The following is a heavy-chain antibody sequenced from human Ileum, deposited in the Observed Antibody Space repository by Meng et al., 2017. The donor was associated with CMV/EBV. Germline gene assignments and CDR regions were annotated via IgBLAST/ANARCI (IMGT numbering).Heavy chain of an antibody. D-gene: IGHD2-2*01. Sequence: LRVAAPGLVKPSATFALTCTVAGGSISGYYWSWTRQPATKGLEWIGRVYSSGSTDYNPSLQSRVTMSVDTSKNQFSLKLSSVTAADTAVYYCARGSSSWAFDYWGQGTLVTGSS. V-gene: IGHV4-4*07. CDR1: GGSISGYY. CDR2: VYSSGST. CDR3: ARGSSSWAFDY. J-gene: IGHJ4*02.